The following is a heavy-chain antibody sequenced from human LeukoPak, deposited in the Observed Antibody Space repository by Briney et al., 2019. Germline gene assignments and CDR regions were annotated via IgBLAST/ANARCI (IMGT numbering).Heavy chain of an antibody. Sequence: GESLEISCSGSGFSLTSYWLGRVRQMPGKGLEWMGIIYSGESDTRYSPPFQGQVTISADKSTSTPYLQWSSLKAPDTAMYYCARFVAAAIPDDYFMDVWGKGTTVTVSS. J-gene: IGHJ6*03. CDR1: GFSLTSYW. CDR3: ARFVAAAIPDDYFMDV. D-gene: IGHD2-2*01. CDR2: IYSGESDT. V-gene: IGHV5-51*01.